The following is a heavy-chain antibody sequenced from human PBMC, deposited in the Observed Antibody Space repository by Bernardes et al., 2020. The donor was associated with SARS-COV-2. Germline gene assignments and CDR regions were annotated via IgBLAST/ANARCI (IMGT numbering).Heavy chain of an antibody. CDR3: ARRRITMVRGVFDP. J-gene: IGHJ5*02. D-gene: IGHD3-10*01. Sequence: ASVNVSCKASGYTFTSYDINWVRQATGQGLEGMGWMNTNSGNTGYAQKFQGRVTMTSNTSISTAYRELSRLRSEDTAVYYCARRRITMVRGVFDPWGQGTLVNVS. V-gene: IGHV1-8*01. CDR1: GYTFTSYD. CDR2: MNTNSGNT.